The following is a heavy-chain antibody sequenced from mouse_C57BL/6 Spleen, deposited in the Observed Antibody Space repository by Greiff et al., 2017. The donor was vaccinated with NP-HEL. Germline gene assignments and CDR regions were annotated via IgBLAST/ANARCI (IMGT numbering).Heavy chain of an antibody. D-gene: IGHD3-2*02. CDR2: IEPSDSYT. CDR3: ARRDSSGLFYYAMDY. Sequence: VKQSCKASGYTFTRYWMQWVKQRPGQGLEWIGEIEPSDSYTNYNQKFKGKATLTVDTSSSTAYMQLSSLTSEDSAVYYCARRDSSGLFYYAMDYWGQGTSVTVSS. J-gene: IGHJ4*01. CDR1: GYTFTRYW. V-gene: IGHV1-50*01.